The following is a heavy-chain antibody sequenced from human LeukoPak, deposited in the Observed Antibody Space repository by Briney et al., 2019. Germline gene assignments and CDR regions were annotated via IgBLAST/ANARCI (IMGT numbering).Heavy chain of an antibody. CDR3: AKDSTYWYCMDV. V-gene: IGHV3-23*01. CDR1: GFTFSSYA. CDR2: IGGSGGSK. D-gene: IGHD2-8*02. Sequence: GGSLRLSCAASGFTFSSYAMSWVRQAPGKGLEWISAIGGSGGSKYYADSVKGRFTVSRDNSQNTVYLQMNSLRADDTAVYYCAKDSTYWYCMDVWGKGTTVTVSS. J-gene: IGHJ6*03.